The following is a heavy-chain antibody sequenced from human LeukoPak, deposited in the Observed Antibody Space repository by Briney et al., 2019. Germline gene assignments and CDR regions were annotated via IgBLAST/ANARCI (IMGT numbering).Heavy chain of an antibody. CDR2: VYSGTST. V-gene: IGHV3-66*01. J-gene: IGHJ1*01. CDR1: GFTVSGNY. CDR3: AKDWDYYDSSGSAEYFQH. Sequence: GGSLRLSCAASGFTVSGNYMSWVRQAPGKGLEWVSLVYSGTSTYYADSVKGRFTISRDNSKNALYLQMNSLRAEDTAVYYCAKDWDYYDSSGSAEYFQHWGQGTLVTVSS. D-gene: IGHD3-22*01.